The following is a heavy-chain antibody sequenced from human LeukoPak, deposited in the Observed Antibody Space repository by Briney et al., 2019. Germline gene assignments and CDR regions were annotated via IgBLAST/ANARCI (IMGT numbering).Heavy chain of an antibody. D-gene: IGHD2-21*01. CDR1: GGSMRSYY. CDR3: ARAPVVLSSFDY. J-gene: IGHJ4*02. CDR2: IYYSGST. V-gene: IGHV4-59*01. Sequence: PSETLSLTCSVSGGSMRSYYWSWLRQPPGKGVEWVGYIYYSGSTNYNPSLQSRVTISVATSKKQFSLKLSSVTAADTAVYYCARAPVVLSSFDYWGQGTLVTVSS.